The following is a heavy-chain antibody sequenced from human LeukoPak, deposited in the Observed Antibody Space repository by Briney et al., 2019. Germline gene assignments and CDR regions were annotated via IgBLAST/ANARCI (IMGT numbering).Heavy chain of an antibody. Sequence: GRSLRLSCAASGFTFSSYGMHWVRQAPGKGLEWVAVISYDGSNNYYADSVKGRFTISRDNSKNTLYLQMNSLRAEDTAVYYCAKDGYYYGSGSYKDPYYFDYWGQGTLVTVSS. J-gene: IGHJ4*02. V-gene: IGHV3-30*18. D-gene: IGHD3-10*01. CDR3: AKDGYYYGSGSYKDPYYFDY. CDR1: GFTFSSYG. CDR2: ISYDGSNN.